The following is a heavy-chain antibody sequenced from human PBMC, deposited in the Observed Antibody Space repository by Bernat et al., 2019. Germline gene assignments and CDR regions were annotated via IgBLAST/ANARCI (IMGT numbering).Heavy chain of an antibody. V-gene: IGHV4-59*01. Sequence: QVQLQESCPGLVKPSETLSLTCTVSGGSISSYYWSWIRQPPWKGLEWIGYTYYSGSTNYNPSRRSRVTISVDTSKNQLSLKLSSVTAADTAGYYCEGVSLGFGESPSDYWGQGTLVTVSS. CDR2: TYYSGST. D-gene: IGHD3-10*01. J-gene: IGHJ4*02. CDR1: GGSISSYY. CDR3: EGVSLGFGESPSDY.